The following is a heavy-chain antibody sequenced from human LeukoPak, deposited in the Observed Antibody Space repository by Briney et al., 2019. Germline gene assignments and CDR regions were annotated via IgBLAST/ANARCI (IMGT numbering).Heavy chain of an antibody. CDR3: ARFAPGQWLVDY. D-gene: IGHD6-19*01. V-gene: IGHV4-59*01. CDR1: GGSISSYY. J-gene: IGHJ4*02. CDR2: IYYSGST. Sequence: PSETLSLTCTVSGGSISSYYWSWIRQPPGKGLEWIGYIYYSGSTNYNSSLKSRVTISVDTSKNQFSLKLSSVTAADTAVYYCARFAPGQWLVDYWGQGTLVTVSS.